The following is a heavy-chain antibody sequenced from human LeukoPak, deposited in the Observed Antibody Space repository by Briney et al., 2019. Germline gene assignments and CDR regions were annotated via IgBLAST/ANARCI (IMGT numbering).Heavy chain of an antibody. D-gene: IGHD6-13*01. Sequence: SETLSLTCTVSGGSISSYYWSWIRQPPGKGLEWIGYIYYSGSTNYNPSLKSRVTISADTSKNQFSLRLSSVTAADTAVYYCARNGYTSSPDEYYFDYWGPGTLVTVSS. V-gene: IGHV4-59*12. CDR2: IYYSGST. CDR3: ARNGYTSSPDEYYFDY. CDR1: GGSISSYY. J-gene: IGHJ4*02.